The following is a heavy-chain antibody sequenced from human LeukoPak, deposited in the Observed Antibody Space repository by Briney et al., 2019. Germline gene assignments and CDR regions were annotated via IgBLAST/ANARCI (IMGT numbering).Heavy chain of an antibody. CDR2: LTGGGGGT. J-gene: IGHJ4*02. CDR1: GFTFSTYA. CDR3: AKDKGAVTGTFDY. V-gene: IGHV3-23*01. Sequence: GGSLRLSCAPSGFTFSTYAVSWVRQAPGKGLECVSFLTGGGGGTSYADCVKGRFTISRDNSKNTLYLQMNSLRGEDTAVYYCAKDKGAVTGTFDYWGQGTLVTVSS. D-gene: IGHD1-14*01.